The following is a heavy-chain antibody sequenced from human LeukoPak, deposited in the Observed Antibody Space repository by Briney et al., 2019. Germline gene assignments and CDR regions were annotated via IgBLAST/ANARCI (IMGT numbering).Heavy chain of an antibody. J-gene: IGHJ6*03. CDR2: VYHSGTT. Sequence: SETLSLTCAVSGYSISSNYYWGWIRQPPGKGLEWIGSVYHSGTTYYNPSLNSRVAISVDTSKNQFSLKLSSVTAADTAVYYCARGSSGSYYYYYHMDVWGKGTTVTVSS. CDR1: GYSISSNYY. CDR3: ARGSSGSYYYYYHMDV. V-gene: IGHV4-38-2*01. D-gene: IGHD1-26*01.